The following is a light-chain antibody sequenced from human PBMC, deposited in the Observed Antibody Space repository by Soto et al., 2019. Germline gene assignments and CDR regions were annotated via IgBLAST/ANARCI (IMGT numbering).Light chain of an antibody. J-gene: IGKJ1*01. CDR1: QSVSSY. CDR2: DAS. V-gene: IGKV3-11*01. Sequence: EIVLTQSPATLSLSPGERATLSCRASQSVSSYLAWYQQKPGQAPRLLIYDASNRATGIPARFSGSGSGTDFTLTISSLEPEDFAVYYCQQRSNWPPWTLGHGTKVDIK. CDR3: QQRSNWPPWT.